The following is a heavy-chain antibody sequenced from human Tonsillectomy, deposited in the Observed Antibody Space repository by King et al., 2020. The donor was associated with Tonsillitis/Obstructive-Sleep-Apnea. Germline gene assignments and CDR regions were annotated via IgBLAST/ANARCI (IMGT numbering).Heavy chain of an antibody. Sequence: VQLVESGGGLEQPGGSLRLSCAASGFTFSTYAMSWVRQAPGKGLEWVSAISGGGSTFYADSVKGRFTISRDNSKNTLDFQMNSLRAEDTAVYYCAKSRRYSTNDAFEIWGQGTMVTVSS. J-gene: IGHJ3*02. CDR3: AKSRRYSTNDAFEI. CDR2: ISGGGST. V-gene: IGHV3-23*04. CDR1: GFTFSTYA. D-gene: IGHD6-13*01.